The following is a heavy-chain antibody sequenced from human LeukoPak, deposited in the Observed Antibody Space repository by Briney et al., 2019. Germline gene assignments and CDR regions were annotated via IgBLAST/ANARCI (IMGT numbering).Heavy chain of an antibody. J-gene: IGHJ6*02. V-gene: IGHV3-53*01. Sequence: GGSLRLSCAASGFTVSSNYMSWVRQAPGKGLEWVSVIYSGGSTFYADSVKGRFSISRDNSKNTLYLQMNSLRAEDTAVYYCARRLPSYGMDVWGQGATVTVS. CDR1: GFTVSSNY. CDR3: ARRLPSYGMDV. CDR2: IYSGGST. D-gene: IGHD4-11*01.